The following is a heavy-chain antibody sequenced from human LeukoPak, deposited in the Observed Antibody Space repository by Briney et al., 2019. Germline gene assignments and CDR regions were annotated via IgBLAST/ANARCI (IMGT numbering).Heavy chain of an antibody. D-gene: IGHD6-13*01. J-gene: IGHJ4*02. CDR1: GFTFSSNG. CDR2: ISYDGSNK. CDR3: AKDLSSSWALDY. V-gene: IGHV3-30*18. Sequence: GRSLRLSCGASGFTFSSNGMHWARRAPGKGLEWVAVISYDGSNKYYADSVKGRFTISRDDSKNTLSLQMNSLRTEDTAVYYCAKDLSSSWALDYWGQGTLVTVSS.